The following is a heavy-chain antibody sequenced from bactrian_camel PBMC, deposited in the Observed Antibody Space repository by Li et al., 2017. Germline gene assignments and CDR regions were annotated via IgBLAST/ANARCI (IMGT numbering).Heavy chain of an antibody. J-gene: IGHJ6*01. CDR3: GADLVGQIRDLRAPGRGTGY. CDR1: ADALMY. D-gene: IGHD7*01. V-gene: IGHV3S53*01. Sequence: HVQLVESGGGSAQVGGSLRLSCSASADALMYMAWFRQAPGQKREAVAAVSTGGSSTMYVDSVKGRFTISQDNAKNTVYLQMNSLKPEDTAVYYCGADLVGQIRDLRAPGRGTGYWGQGTQVTVS. CDR2: VSTGGSST.